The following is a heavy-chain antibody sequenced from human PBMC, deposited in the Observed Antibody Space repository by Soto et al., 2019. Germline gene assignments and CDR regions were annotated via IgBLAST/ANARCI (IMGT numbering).Heavy chain of an antibody. CDR3: ARHLAGGFFGQDY. CDR2: IHSSGIP. J-gene: IGHJ4*02. V-gene: IGHV4-61*08. CDR1: GGSIRSGGCY. Sequence: SETQSLTCTVSGGSIRSGGCYWSWIRQHPGKGLEWIGQIHSSGIPFYNPSLKSRVTISVDTSKNQFSLKLSSVTAADTAVYYCARHLAGGFFGQDYWGPGSQVTVSS. D-gene: IGHD6-19*01.